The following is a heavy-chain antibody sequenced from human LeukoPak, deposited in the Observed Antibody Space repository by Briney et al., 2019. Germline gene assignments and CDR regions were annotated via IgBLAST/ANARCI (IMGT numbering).Heavy chain of an antibody. J-gene: IGHJ4*02. V-gene: IGHV4-39*01. CDR1: GGSISSSSYY. Sequence: SETLSLTCTVSGGSISSSSYYWGWIRQPPGKRLEWIGSIYYSGSTYYNPSLKSRVTISVDTSKNQFSLKLSSVTAADTAVYYCARHDGDYTYYFEYWGQGTLVTVSS. D-gene: IGHD4-17*01. CDR2: IYYSGST. CDR3: ARHDGDYTYYFEY.